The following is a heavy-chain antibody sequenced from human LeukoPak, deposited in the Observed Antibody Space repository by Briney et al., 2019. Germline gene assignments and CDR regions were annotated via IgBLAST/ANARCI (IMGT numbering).Heavy chain of an antibody. Sequence: GGSLRLSCAASGFTFSNYAMNWVRQAPGKGLEWVSAISGSCGNTYYAVSVKGRFTISRDNSKNTLYLQMKSLRADDTAVYYCAKRDYWGQGPLVTVSS. CDR2: ISGSCGNT. V-gene: IGHV3-23*01. CDR1: GFTFSNYA. J-gene: IGHJ4*02. CDR3: AKRDY.